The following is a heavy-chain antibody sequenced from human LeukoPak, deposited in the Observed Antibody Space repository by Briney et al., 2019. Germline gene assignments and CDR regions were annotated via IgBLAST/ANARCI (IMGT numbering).Heavy chain of an antibody. CDR3: ARRWSSSWTAFDY. CDR1: GFTFSDYY. J-gene: IGHJ4*02. D-gene: IGHD6-13*01. CDR2: ISSSGNTI. Sequence: GGSLRLSCAASGFTFSDYYMSWIRQAPGKGLEWVSYISSSGNTIYYADSVKGRFTISGDNAKNSLYLQMNSLRAEDTAVYYCARRWSSSWTAFDYWGQGTLVTVSS. V-gene: IGHV3-11*01.